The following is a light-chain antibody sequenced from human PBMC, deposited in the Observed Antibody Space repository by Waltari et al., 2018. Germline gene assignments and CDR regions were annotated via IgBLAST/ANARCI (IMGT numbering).Light chain of an antibody. CDR2: QVS. Sequence: QSALTQPASVSGSPGQSLTISCTGTSSDVGGSNYVSWYQQHPSKAPKLLIYQVSNRPSGVSNRFSGSKSGNTASLTISGLQAEDEADYYCSSYTSSSTVVFGGGTKLTVL. CDR1: SSDVGGSNY. J-gene: IGLJ2*01. CDR3: SSYTSSSTVV. V-gene: IGLV2-14*01.